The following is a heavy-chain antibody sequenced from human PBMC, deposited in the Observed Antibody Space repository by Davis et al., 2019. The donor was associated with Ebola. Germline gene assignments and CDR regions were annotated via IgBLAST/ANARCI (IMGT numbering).Heavy chain of an antibody. CDR3: ARDKIGDYAGAEYYYGMDV. J-gene: IGHJ6*02. CDR2: IWYDGSNK. CDR1: GFTFSSYG. Sequence: GESLKISCAASGFTFSSYGMHWVRQAPGKGLEWVAVIWYDGSNKYYADSVKGRFTISRDNSKNTLYLQMNSLRAEDTAVYYCARDKIGDYAGAEYYYGMDVWGQGTTVTVSS. D-gene: IGHD4-17*01. V-gene: IGHV3-33*01.